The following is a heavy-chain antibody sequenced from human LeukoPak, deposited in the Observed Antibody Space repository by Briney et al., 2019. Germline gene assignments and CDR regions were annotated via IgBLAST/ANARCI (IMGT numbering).Heavy chain of an antibody. Sequence: GGSLRLSCAASGFTFSNYAMTWVRQAPGKGLEWVSSISGSDGNTYYADSVKGRFTISRDNTENTVYLQMNSLRAEDTAVYYCAKGRDCSGGSCYRGFDIWGQGTMVTVSS. V-gene: IGHV3-23*01. CDR1: GFTFSNYA. CDR2: ISGSDGNT. D-gene: IGHD2-15*01. CDR3: AKGRDCSGGSCYRGFDI. J-gene: IGHJ3*02.